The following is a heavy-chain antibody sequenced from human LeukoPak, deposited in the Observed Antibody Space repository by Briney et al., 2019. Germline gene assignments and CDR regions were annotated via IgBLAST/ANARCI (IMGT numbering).Heavy chain of an antibody. D-gene: IGHD3-10*01. V-gene: IGHV4-34*01. CDR2: INHSGST. CDR1: GGSFSGYY. J-gene: IGHJ6*03. Sequence: PSETLSLTCAVYGGSFSGYYWSWIRQPPGKGLEWIGEINHSGSTNYNPSLKSRVTMSVDTSKNQFSLKLSSVTAADTAVYYCARDRFSTMVRGGYYYYYMDVWGKGTTVTISS. CDR3: ARDRFSTMVRGGYYYYYMDV.